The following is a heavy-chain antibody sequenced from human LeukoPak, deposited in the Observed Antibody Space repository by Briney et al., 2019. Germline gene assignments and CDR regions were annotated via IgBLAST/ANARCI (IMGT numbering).Heavy chain of an antibody. Sequence: SSGTLSLTCTVSGGSISSYYWSWIRQPAGKGLEWIGRIYTSGSTNYNPSLKSRVTMSVDTSKNQFSLKLSSVTAADTAVYYCARELQTLVGYDFWADYWGQGTLVTVSS. J-gene: IGHJ4*02. CDR2: IYTSGST. CDR1: GGSISSYY. V-gene: IGHV4-4*07. CDR3: ARELQTLVGYDFWADY. D-gene: IGHD3-3*01.